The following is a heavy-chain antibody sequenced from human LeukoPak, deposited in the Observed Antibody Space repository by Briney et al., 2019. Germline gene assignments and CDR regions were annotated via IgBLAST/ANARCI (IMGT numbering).Heavy chain of an antibody. CDR3: AKVSRGSYYGGASYYFDY. CDR1: GFTFDDYA. V-gene: IGHV3-43*02. D-gene: IGHD1-26*01. J-gene: IGHJ4*02. Sequence: GGSLRLSCAASGFTFDDYAMHWVRQAPGKGLEWVSLISGDGGSTYYADSVKGRFTISRDNSKNSLYQQMNSLRTEDTALYYCAKVSRGSYYGGASYYFDYWGQGTLVTVSS. CDR2: ISGDGGST.